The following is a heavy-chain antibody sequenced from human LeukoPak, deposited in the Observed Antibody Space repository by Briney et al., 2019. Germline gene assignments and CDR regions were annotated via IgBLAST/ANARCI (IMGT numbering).Heavy chain of an antibody. D-gene: IGHD2-15*01. CDR3: AKAPGTTCRGAFCYPFDY. Sequence: GGSLRPSCAPSGFTSTRFATGWVRHAPEGGREWGSAISDTGNTYHADSVKGRFTISRDSSKNTLFLPMNRLRPQDAAVYYCAKAPGTTCRGAFCYPFDYWGLGTLVTVSS. CDR2: ISDTGNT. V-gene: IGHV3-23*01. CDR1: GFTSTRFA. J-gene: IGHJ4*02.